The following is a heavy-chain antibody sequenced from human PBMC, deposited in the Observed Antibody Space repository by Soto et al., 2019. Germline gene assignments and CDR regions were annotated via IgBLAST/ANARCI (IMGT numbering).Heavy chain of an antibody. Sequence: ASVKVSCKASNYTFFTDGITWVRQAPGQGLEWMGWIGAYTGNTNYAQEFQGRVAMTTDTSTSTVYLDLRSLRSDDTAVYYCARVPGYGDANWFDPWGQGTLVTVSS. V-gene: IGHV1-18*01. CDR3: ARVPGYGDANWFDP. J-gene: IGHJ5*02. D-gene: IGHD4-17*01. CDR2: IGAYTGNT. CDR1: NYTFFTDG.